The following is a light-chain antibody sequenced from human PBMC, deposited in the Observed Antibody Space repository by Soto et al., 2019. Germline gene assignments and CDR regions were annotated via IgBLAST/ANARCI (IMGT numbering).Light chain of an antibody. CDR1: QSINNN. V-gene: IGKV3-15*01. Sequence: VMTQAPATLSVSPGEIATLSFRASQSINNNVAWYQLKVGQAPRLLIYGASTRATGIPARFSGSGSGTEFTLTISSLQSEDFAEYHCQQYNNWPQTFGRGTKV. CDR3: QQYNNWPQT. J-gene: IGKJ1*01. CDR2: GAS.